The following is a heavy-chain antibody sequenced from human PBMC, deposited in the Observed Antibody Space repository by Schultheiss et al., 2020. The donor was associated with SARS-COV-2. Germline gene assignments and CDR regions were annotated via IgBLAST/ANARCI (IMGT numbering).Heavy chain of an antibody. CDR1: GFTFNSYG. CDR2: ISSSGGST. Sequence: GGSLRLSCAASGFTFNSYGMHWVRQAPGKGLEWVSRISSSGGSTYYADSVKGRFTISRDNSENTLYLQMNSLRAGDTAVYYCAKENSNYADYWGQGTLVTVSS. V-gene: IGHV3-23*01. CDR3: AKENSNYADY. J-gene: IGHJ4*02. D-gene: IGHD4-11*01.